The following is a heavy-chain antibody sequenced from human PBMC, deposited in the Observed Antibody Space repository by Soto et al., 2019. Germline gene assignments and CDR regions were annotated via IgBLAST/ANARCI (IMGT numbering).Heavy chain of an antibody. CDR2: IYYSGST. CDR1: GGSVSSGSYY. CDR3: ARDEIIGFGYYYCMDV. J-gene: IGHJ6*02. Sequence: SETLSLTCTVSGGSVSSGSYYWSWIRQPPGKGLEWIGYIYYSGSTNYNPSLKSRVTISVDTSKNQFSLKLSSVTAADTAVYYCARDEIIGFGYYYCMDVWGQGTTVTVSS. D-gene: IGHD3-10*01. V-gene: IGHV4-61*01.